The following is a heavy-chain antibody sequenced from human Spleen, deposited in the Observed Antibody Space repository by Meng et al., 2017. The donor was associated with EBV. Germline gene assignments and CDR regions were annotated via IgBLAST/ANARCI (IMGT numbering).Heavy chain of an antibody. CDR2: MYNRGTT. J-gene: IGHJ5*02. D-gene: IGHD2-2*01. CDR1: GGSISSAGYY. CDR3: ARGRVVPAATSWFDP. Sequence: QVQLQESGPGMVKPSXXLSLPRAVPGGSISSAGYYLSWIRPPPGKGLEWIWHMYNRGTTYYNPSLKSRVTISVDTSKNQCSLKLSSVTAADTAVYYCARGRVVPAATSWFDPWGQGTLVTVSS. V-gene: IGHV4-31*11.